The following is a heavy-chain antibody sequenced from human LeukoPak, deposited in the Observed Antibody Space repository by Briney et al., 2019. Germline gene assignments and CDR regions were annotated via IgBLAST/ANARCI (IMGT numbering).Heavy chain of an antibody. CDR1: GFTVSSNY. CDR2: IYSGGST. V-gene: IGHV3-53*01. D-gene: IGHD6-6*01. Sequence: GGSLRLSCAASGFTVSSNYMSWVRQAPGKGLEWVSVIYSGGSTYYADSVKGRFTISRDNSKNTLYLQMNSLRAEDTAVYYCARAGMRGRWFLYSSSSEWYWFDPWGQGTLVTVSS. CDR3: ARAGMRGRWFLYSSSSEWYWFDP. J-gene: IGHJ5*02.